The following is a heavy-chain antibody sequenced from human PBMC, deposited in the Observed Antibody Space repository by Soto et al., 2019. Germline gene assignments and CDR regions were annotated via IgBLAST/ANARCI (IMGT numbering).Heavy chain of an antibody. J-gene: IGHJ6*02. CDR1: GYTFTSYG. Sequence: QVQLVQSGAEVKKPGASVKVSCKASGYTFTSYGISWVRQAPGQGLEWMGWISAYNGNTNYAQKLQGRVTMTTDTSTSTAYMELRSLRSDDTAVYYCASCSTSCYKDYYGMDVWGQGTTVTVSS. V-gene: IGHV1-18*01. D-gene: IGHD2-2*02. CDR3: ASCSTSCYKDYYGMDV. CDR2: ISAYNGNT.